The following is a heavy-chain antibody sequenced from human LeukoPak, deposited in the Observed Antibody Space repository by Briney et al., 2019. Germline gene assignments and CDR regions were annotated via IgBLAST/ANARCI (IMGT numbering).Heavy chain of an antibody. Sequence: GGSLRLSCTASGFTFSNFWMGWVRQAPGKGLEWVANIKQDGSEKYYVDSVKGRFTISRDNAKNSLYLQMNSLRAEDTAVYYCARSYSSSWYFDYWGQGTLVTVSS. V-gene: IGHV3-7*03. CDR1: GFTFSNFW. D-gene: IGHD6-13*01. CDR3: ARSYSSSWYFDY. CDR2: IKQDGSEK. J-gene: IGHJ4*02.